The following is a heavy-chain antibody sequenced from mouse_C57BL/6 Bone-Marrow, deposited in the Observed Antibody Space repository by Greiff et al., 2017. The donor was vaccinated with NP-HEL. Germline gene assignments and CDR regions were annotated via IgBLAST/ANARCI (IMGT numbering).Heavy chain of an antibody. D-gene: IGHD1-1*01. CDR2: IDPNSGGT. CDR3: APFITTGFAY. Sequence: VKQRPGRGLEWIGRIDPNSGGTKYNEKFKSKATLTVDKPSSTAYMQLSSLTSEDSAVYYCAPFITTGFAYWGQGTLVTVSA. J-gene: IGHJ3*01. V-gene: IGHV1-72*01.